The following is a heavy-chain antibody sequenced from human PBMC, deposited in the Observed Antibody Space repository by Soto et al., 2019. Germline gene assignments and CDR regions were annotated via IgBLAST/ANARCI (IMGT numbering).Heavy chain of an antibody. CDR3: ARGPDSSGYYLGPGNWFDP. Sequence: GASVKVSCKASGGTFSSYAISWVRQAPGQGLEWMGGIIPIFGTANYAQKFQGRVTITADESTSTAYMELSSLRSEDTAVYYCARGPDSSGYYLGPGNWFDPWGQGTLVTVSS. V-gene: IGHV1-69*13. D-gene: IGHD3-22*01. J-gene: IGHJ5*02. CDR2: IIPIFGTA. CDR1: GGTFSSYA.